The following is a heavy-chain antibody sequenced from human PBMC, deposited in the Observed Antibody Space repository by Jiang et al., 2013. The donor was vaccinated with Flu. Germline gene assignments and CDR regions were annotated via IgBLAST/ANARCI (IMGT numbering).Heavy chain of an antibody. D-gene: IGHD2-2*01. CDR3: ARDHNLGVVPAVDKFYSYGVDV. J-gene: IGHJ6*02. Sequence: VQLVESGGGLVKPGGSLRLSCAASGFTFNYYSMNWVRQAPGKGLEWVSSISSGGSYIYYADSVKGRFTISRDNAKNSLYLQMNSLRAEDTAVYYCARDHNLGVVPAVDKFYSYGVDVWGQGTTVAVSS. V-gene: IGHV3-21*01. CDR2: ISSGGSYI. CDR1: GFTFNYYS.